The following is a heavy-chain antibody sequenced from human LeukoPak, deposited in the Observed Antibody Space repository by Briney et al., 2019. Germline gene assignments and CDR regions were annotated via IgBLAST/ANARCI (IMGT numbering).Heavy chain of an antibody. CDR2: IIPIFGTA. V-gene: IGHV1-69*13. Sequence: SVKVSCKASGGTFSSYAISWVRQAPGQGLEWMGGIIPIFGTANYAQKFQGRVTITADESTSTAYMELSSLRSEDTAVYYCARVVLLMGYCSSTSCPGAFDIWGQGTMVTVSS. CDR1: GGTFSSYA. CDR3: ARVVLLMGYCSSTSCPGAFDI. D-gene: IGHD2-2*01. J-gene: IGHJ3*02.